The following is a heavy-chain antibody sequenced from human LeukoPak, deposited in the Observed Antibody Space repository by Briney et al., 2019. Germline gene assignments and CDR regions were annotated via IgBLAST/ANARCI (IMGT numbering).Heavy chain of an antibody. V-gene: IGHV3-23*01. CDR1: GFTFGSCA. CDR3: AKDLSPADYYDSSGYYVRGDFDY. Sequence: GGSLRLSCAASGFTFGSCATTWVRQAPGKGLEWVSGISGSGGSTYFADSVKGRFTISRDNSKNTLYVQMNSLRAEDTAVYFCAKDLSPADYYDSSGYYVRGDFDYWGQGTLVTVSS. CDR2: ISGSGGST. J-gene: IGHJ4*02. D-gene: IGHD3-22*01.